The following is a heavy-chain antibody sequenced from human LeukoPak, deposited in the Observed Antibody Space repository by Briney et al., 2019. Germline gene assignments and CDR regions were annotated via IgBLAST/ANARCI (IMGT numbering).Heavy chain of an antibody. V-gene: IGHV3-7*01. CDR1: GFTFSSYW. CDR3: APPPYGSGSYHLDY. CDR2: IKQDGSEK. J-gene: IGHJ4*02. Sequence: PGGSLRLSCAASGFTFSSYWMSWVRQAPGKGLEWVANIKQDGSEKYYVDSVKGRFTISRDNAKNSLYLQMNSLRAEDTAVYYCAPPPYGSGSYHLDYWGQGTLVTVSS. D-gene: IGHD3-10*01.